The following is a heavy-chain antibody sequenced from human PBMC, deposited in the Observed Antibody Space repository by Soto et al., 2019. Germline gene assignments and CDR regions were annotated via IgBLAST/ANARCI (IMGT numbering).Heavy chain of an antibody. V-gene: IGHV4-39*07. D-gene: IGHD6-19*01. J-gene: IGHJ4*02. CDR2: IYYSGST. CDR3: AKDVIAVAPEEYFDY. CDR1: GGSSSSSSYY. Sequence: PSETLSLTCPVSGGSSSSSSYYWGWIRQPPGKGLEWIGNIYYSGSTYYNPSLKSRVTISVDTSKNQFSLKLSSVTAEDTAVYYCAKDVIAVAPEEYFDYWGQGTLVTVSS.